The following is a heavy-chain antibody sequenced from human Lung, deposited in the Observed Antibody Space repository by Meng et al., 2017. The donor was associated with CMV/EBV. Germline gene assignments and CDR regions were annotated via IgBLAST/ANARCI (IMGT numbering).Heavy chain of an antibody. CDR1: GSTFANYG. D-gene: IGHD3-22*01. Sequence: QAQLVQSGGEVKKPGGPVKFSGKASGSTFANYGITWVRQAPGQGLEWMGWINAYNGDTNYAQTLQGRDTMTTDTSTSTAYMELRSLRSDDTAVYYCARVEVGITSGDYWGQGTLVTVSS. V-gene: IGHV1-18*01. CDR2: INAYNGDT. J-gene: IGHJ4*02. CDR3: ARVEVGITSGDY.